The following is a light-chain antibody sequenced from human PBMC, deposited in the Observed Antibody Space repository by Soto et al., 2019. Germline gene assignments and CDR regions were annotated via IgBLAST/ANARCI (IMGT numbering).Light chain of an antibody. CDR3: QQYGSSPTRT. CDR1: QSVSSSY. CDR2: GAS. V-gene: IGKV3-20*01. Sequence: EIVLTQSPGTLSLSPGERATLSCRASQSVSSSYLAWYQQKPGLAPGLLIYGASSRATGIPDRFGGSGSGTDFTLTINRLEPEDFAVYYCQQYGSSPTRTFGQGTKV. J-gene: IGKJ1*01.